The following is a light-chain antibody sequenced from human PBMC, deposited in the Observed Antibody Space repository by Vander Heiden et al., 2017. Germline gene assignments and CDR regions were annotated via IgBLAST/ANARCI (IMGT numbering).Light chain of an antibody. V-gene: IGKV3-11*01. Sequence: EIVLTQSPATLSLSPGERATISCRPSQSVSSYLAWYQQRPGQAPRLLIYDASNRATGIPARFSGSGSGTDFTLTISSLEPEDFAIYYCQQRSNYPLTFGGGTKVEIK. CDR2: DAS. CDR3: QQRSNYPLT. J-gene: IGKJ4*01. CDR1: QSVSSY.